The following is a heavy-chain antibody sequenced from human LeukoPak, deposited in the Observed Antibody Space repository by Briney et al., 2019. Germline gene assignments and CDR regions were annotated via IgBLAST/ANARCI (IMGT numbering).Heavy chain of an antibody. Sequence: SETLSLTCAIYSESFSGYFWSWIRQPPGKGLEWIGEINYSGSTNYNPSLKSRVTISVDTSKNQFSLKLSSVTAADTAVYYCARRGYYGSVGYYYYMDVWGKGTTVTISS. CDR1: SESFSGYF. CDR3: ARRGYYGSVGYYYYMDV. CDR2: INYSGST. D-gene: IGHD3-10*01. V-gene: IGHV4-34*01. J-gene: IGHJ6*03.